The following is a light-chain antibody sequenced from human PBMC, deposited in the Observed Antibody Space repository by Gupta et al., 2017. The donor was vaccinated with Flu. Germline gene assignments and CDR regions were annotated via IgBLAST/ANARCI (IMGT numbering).Light chain of an antibody. J-gene: IGKJ2*01. Sequence: DIQMTQSPSSLSASVGDRVTITCRASQNIHSYLNWYQQKPGKAPKLLIYTASGLQAGVPSRFSGTESGTDFTLTISGLHPDDFATYYCQQTFSSPYNFGQGTKLEIK. CDR2: TAS. CDR1: QNIHSY. V-gene: IGKV1-39*01. CDR3: QQTFSSPYN.